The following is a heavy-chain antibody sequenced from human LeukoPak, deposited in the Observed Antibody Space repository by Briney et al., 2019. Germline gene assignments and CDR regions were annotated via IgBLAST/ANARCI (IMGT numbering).Heavy chain of an antibody. J-gene: IGHJ4*02. CDR3: ARAPYSSSWYFDY. CDR1: GGSFSGYY. V-gene: IGHV4-34*01. Sequence: SETLSLTCAVYGGSFSGYYWSWISQPPGKGLEWIGEINHSGSTNYNPSLKSRVTISVDTSKDQFSLKLSSVTAADTAVYYCARAPYSSSWYFDYWGQGTLVTVSS. CDR2: INHSGST. D-gene: IGHD6-13*01.